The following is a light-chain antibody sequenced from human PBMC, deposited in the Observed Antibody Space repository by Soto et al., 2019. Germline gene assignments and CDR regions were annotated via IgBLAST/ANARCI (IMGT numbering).Light chain of an antibody. J-gene: IGLJ1*01. V-gene: IGLV1-44*01. Sequence: QSALTQPPSVSGTPGQKVNISCSGSRTNIGSNTVNWYQHLPGTVPKLLIYSNNQRPSGVPDRFSGSKSGTSASLAISGLQSEDEADYYCAAWEDSLNPSFVFGTGTKVTVL. CDR1: RTNIGSNT. CDR3: AAWEDSLNPSFV. CDR2: SNN.